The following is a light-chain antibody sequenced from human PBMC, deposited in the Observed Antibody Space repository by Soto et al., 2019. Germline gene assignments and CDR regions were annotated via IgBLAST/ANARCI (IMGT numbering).Light chain of an antibody. J-gene: IGKJ1*01. CDR3: QRYSSSSWT. CDR2: GAS. CDR1: QSVSSGY. Sequence: EIVLTQSPGTLSLSLGERATLSCRASQSVSSGYLAWYQQKPGQAPRLLIYGASSRATGIPDRFSGSGSGTDFTLTISRLEPEDFAVYYCQRYSSSSWTFGQGTKVDIK. V-gene: IGKV3-20*01.